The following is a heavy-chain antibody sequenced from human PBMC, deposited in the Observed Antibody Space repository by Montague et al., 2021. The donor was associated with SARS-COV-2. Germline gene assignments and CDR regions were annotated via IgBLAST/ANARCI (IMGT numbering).Heavy chain of an antibody. J-gene: IGHJ2*01. V-gene: IGHV3-23*01. D-gene: IGHD6-19*01. CDR3: AKQPGAGAVVYWYFDL. CDR1: GFAFNNFA. CDR2: IFGSAAGT. Sequence: SLRLSCAASGFAFNNFAMSWVRQAPGKGLEWVSSIFGSAAGTYYGDSVKGRFTISRDNSKNTLYLQMNSLRAEDTAKYYCAKQPGAGAVVYWYFDLWGCGTVVSVSS.